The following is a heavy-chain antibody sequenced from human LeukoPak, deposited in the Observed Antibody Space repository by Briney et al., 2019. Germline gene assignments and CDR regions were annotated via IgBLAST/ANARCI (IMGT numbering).Heavy chain of an antibody. V-gene: IGHV3-48*03. D-gene: IGHD4-17*01. CDR1: GFTFSSSE. J-gene: IGHJ3*02. Sequence: GGSLRLSCAASGFTFSSSEMNWVRQAPGKGLEWVSYIGSSDTTVDYADSVEGRFTISRDNAKNSLYLQMNSLRAEDTAIYYCARLTVTTKDAFDIWGQGTMVIVSS. CDR3: ARLTVTTKDAFDI. CDR2: IGSSDTTV.